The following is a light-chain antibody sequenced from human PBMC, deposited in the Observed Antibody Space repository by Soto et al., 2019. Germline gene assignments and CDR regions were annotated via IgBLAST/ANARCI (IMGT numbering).Light chain of an antibody. CDR2: DAS. J-gene: IGKJ1*01. Sequence: EIVLTQSPATLSLSPGERATLSCRASQSVSSYLAWYQQKPGQAPRLLIYDASNRATGIPARFSGSGSGTDFTLTSSSLEHEVFAVYYCQQRSNWPRFGQGTKVEIK. CDR1: QSVSSY. CDR3: QQRSNWPR. V-gene: IGKV3-11*01.